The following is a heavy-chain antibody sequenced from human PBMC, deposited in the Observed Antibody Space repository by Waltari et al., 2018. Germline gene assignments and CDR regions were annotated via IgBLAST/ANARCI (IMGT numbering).Heavy chain of an antibody. Sequence: QVQLQESGPGLVKPSQTLSLTCTVSGGSISSGGYYWSWIRQHPGKGLEWIGYIYYSGSTYYNPSLRSRVTISVDTSRNQVSLKLSSVTAADTAVYYCARAPVRGVIYYYYYMDVWGKGTTVTVSS. CDR2: IYYSGST. V-gene: IGHV4-31*03. CDR1: GGSISSGGYY. J-gene: IGHJ6*03. D-gene: IGHD3-10*01. CDR3: ARAPVRGVIYYYYYMDV.